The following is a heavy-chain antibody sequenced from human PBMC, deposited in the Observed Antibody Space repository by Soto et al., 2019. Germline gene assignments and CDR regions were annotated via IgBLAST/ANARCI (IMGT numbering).Heavy chain of an antibody. J-gene: IGHJ3*02. CDR1: GFTFSSYG. V-gene: IGHV3-30*18. D-gene: IGHD3-22*01. CDR3: AKLYYYDSSGYPDAFDI. CDR2: ISYDGSNK. Sequence: GGSLRLSCAASGFTFSSYGMHWVRQAPGKGLEWVAVISYDGSNKYYADSVKGRFTISRDNSKNTLYLQMNSLRAEDTAVYYCAKLYYYDSSGYPDAFDIWGQGTMVTVS.